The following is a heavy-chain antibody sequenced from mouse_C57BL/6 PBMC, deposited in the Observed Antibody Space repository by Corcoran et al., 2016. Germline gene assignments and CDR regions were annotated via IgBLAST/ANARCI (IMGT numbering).Heavy chain of an antibody. Sequence: QIQLVQSGPELKKPGETVKISCKASGYTFTTYGMSWVKQAPGKGLKWMGWINTYSGVPTYADDFKGRFAFSLETSASTAYLQINNLKNEDTATYFCARSRGNYAAMDYWGQGTSVTVSS. J-gene: IGHJ4*01. D-gene: IGHD2-1*01. CDR2: INTYSGVP. CDR3: ARSRGNYAAMDY. V-gene: IGHV9-3*01. CDR1: GYTFTTYG.